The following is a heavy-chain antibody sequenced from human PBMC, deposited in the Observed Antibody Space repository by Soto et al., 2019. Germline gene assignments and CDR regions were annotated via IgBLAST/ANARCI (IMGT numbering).Heavy chain of an antibody. CDR3: AKDMTPGGLNWFDP. J-gene: IGHJ5*02. CDR2: INAGNGNT. V-gene: IGHV1-3*01. CDR1: GYTFTIYA. Sequence: ASVKVSCKASGYTFTIYAMHWVRQAPGQRLEWMGWINAGNGNTKYSQKFQGRVTITRDTSASTAYMELSSLRSEDTAVYYCAKDMTPGGLNWFDPWGQGTLVTVSS.